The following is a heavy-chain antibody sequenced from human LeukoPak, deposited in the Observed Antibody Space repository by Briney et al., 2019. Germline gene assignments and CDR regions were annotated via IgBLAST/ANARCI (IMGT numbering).Heavy chain of an antibody. CDR1: GGSISSSSYY. V-gene: IGHV4-39*07. Sequence: SETLSLTCTVSGGSISSSSYYWGWIRQPPGKGLEWIGSIYYSGSTYYNPSLKSRVTISVDTSKNQFSLKLSSVTAADTAVYYCASLEEIFGVEDNWSDPWGQGTLVTVSS. J-gene: IGHJ5*02. CDR2: IYYSGST. CDR3: ASLEEIFGVEDNWSDP. D-gene: IGHD3-3*01.